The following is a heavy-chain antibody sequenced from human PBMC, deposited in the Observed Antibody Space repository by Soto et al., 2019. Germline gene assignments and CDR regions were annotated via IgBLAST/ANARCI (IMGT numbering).Heavy chain of an antibody. D-gene: IGHD3-16*01. CDR1: RFTFGSYA. J-gene: IGHJ1*01. CDR3: AKRPSCYSYRCQPPPYFFAS. Sequence: GGSLRLACAASRFTFGSYAMAWVRQTPGRGLVWVSGVSRSGGDTYYADSLRGRCTISRDNSKDLLYLQMNSLEAEDTAVYYCAKRPSCYSYRCQPPPYFFASCGQGNMVAV. V-gene: IGHV3-23*01. CDR2: VSRSGGDT.